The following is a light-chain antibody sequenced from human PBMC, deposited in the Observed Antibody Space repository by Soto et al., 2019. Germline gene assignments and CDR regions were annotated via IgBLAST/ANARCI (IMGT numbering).Light chain of an antibody. CDR2: RNN. CDR1: SSNSGSNY. CDR3: AAWDDSLSGLNYV. J-gene: IGLJ1*01. Sequence: QSVLTQPPSASVTPGQRVTIACSGSSSNSGSNYVYWYQQLPGTAPKLLFYRNNQRPSGVPDRFSGFKSGTSASLAISGLRYEDESDYDCAAWDDSLSGLNYVFGTGTKVTVL. V-gene: IGLV1-47*01.